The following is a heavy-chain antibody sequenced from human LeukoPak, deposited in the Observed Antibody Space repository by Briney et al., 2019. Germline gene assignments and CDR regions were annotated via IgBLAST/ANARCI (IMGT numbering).Heavy chain of an antibody. CDR2: INPNSGDT. CDR3: ARASTASSGWYQYNWFDP. Sequence: GASVKVSCKASGYTFTDYYMHWVRQAPGQGLEWMGWINPNSGDTHYAQKFQGRVSMTRDTSIRTAYMELSRLRSDDTAVYYCARASTASSGWYQYNWFDPWGQGTLVTVSS. D-gene: IGHD6-19*01. CDR1: GYTFTDYY. V-gene: IGHV1-2*02. J-gene: IGHJ5*02.